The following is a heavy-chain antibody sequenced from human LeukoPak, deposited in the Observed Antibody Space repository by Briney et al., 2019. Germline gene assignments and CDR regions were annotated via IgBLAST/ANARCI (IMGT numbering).Heavy chain of an antibody. CDR2: IDSDGSTT. J-gene: IGHJ4*02. CDR1: GLTFSNYW. Sequence: GGSLRLSCAASGLTFSNYWMHWVRQAPGEGLVWVSRIDSDGSTTRYADAVKGRFTISRDNAKNTLTLQMNSLRAEDTAVYYCARVSSSGDYYDSSGYYYSGNFDYWGQGTLVTVSS. D-gene: IGHD3-22*01. V-gene: IGHV3-74*01. CDR3: ARVSSSGDYYDSSGYYYSGNFDY.